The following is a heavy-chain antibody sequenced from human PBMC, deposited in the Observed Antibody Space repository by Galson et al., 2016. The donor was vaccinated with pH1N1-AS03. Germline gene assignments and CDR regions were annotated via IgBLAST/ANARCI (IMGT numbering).Heavy chain of an antibody. CDR3: ARDLGYGIKGYGFDN. D-gene: IGHD5-12*01. CDR2: INAGNGNT. Sequence: SVKVSCKASGYTLTSYAMHWVRQAPGQRLEWMGWINAGNGNTKYSQKFQGRVTITRDTSASTAYMELSSLRSEDTAVYYCARDLGYGIKGYGFDNWGQGTLVTVSS. CDR1: GYTLTSYA. J-gene: IGHJ4*02. V-gene: IGHV1-3*01.